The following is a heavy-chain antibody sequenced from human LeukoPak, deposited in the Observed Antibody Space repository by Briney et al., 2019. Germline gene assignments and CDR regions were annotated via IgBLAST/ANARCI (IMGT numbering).Heavy chain of an antibody. D-gene: IGHD6-19*01. CDR2: IKSKTDAGTT. Sequence: PGGSLRFSCAASGFTFSDAWMSWVRQTPEKGLEWVGRIKSKTDAGTTDYAAPVKGRFAISRDDSENTLSLEMNSLKTEDTAVYYCTTGPKSSGRGFDYWGQGTLVTVSS. V-gene: IGHV3-15*01. CDR1: GFTFSDAW. CDR3: TTGPKSSGRGFDY. J-gene: IGHJ4*02.